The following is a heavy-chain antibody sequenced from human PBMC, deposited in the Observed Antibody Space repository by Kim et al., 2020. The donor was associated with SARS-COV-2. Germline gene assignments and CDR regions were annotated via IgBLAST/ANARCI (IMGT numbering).Heavy chain of an antibody. CDR1: GGSISSYY. V-gene: IGHV4-59*13. J-gene: IGHJ4*02. CDR2: IYYSGST. Sequence: SETLSLTCTVSGGSISSYYWSWIRQPPGKGLEWIGYIYYSGSTNYNPSLKSRVTISVDTSKNQFSLKLSSVTAADTAVYYCARGLYSGYDSNWGQGTVVTVSS. CDR3: ARGLYSGYDSN. D-gene: IGHD5-12*01.